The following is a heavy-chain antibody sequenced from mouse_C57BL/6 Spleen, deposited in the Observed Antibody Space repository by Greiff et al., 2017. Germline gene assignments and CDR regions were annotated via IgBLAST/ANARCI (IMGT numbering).Heavy chain of an antibody. D-gene: IGHD1-1*01. CDR1: GYTFTSYG. CDR2: IYPRSGNT. J-gene: IGHJ2*01. CDR3: ARFYGSSSPYFDY. Sequence: VQLQQSGAELARPGASVKLSCKASGYTFTSYGISWVKQRTGQGLEWIGEIYPRSGNTYYNEKFKGKATLTADKSSSTAYMELRSLTSEDSAVYFCARFYGSSSPYFDYWGQGTTRTVSS. V-gene: IGHV1-81*01.